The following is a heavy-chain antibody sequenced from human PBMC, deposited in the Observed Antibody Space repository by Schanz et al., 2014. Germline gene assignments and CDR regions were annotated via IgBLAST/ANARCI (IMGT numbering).Heavy chain of an antibody. V-gene: IGHV3-33*08. J-gene: IGHJ2*01. Sequence: QVRLVESGGGVVQPGRSLRLSCAASGFTLSSYGMHWVRQAPGKGLEWVAFINSDGTKRFYADSVKGRFTISRDNTKNSLFLQLNSLRADDTAVYYCARNRGSGGQNWYFDLWGRGTLVTVSS. CDR2: INSDGTKR. CDR3: ARNRGSGGQNWYFDL. CDR1: GFTLSSYG. D-gene: IGHD1-26*01.